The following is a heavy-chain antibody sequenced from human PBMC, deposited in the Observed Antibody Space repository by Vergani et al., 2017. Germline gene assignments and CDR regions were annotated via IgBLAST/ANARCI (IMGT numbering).Heavy chain of an antibody. CDR3: ARGRPKVVSSSWYDAFDI. V-gene: IGHV1-69*01. Sequence: VQLVQSGAEVKKPGESLRISCKGSGYSFTSYWISWVRQAPGQGLEWMGGIIPIFGTANYAQKFQGRVTITADESTSTAYMELSSLRSEDTAVYYCARGRPKVVSSSWYDAFDIWGQGTMVTVSS. CDR1: GYSFTSYW. J-gene: IGHJ3*02. D-gene: IGHD6-13*01. CDR2: IIPIFGTA.